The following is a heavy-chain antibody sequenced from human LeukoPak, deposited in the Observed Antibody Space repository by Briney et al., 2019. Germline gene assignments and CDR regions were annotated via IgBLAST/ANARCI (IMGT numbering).Heavy chain of an antibody. CDR2: IKQDGSEK. CDR3: AREGFRSHSGYYYYDMDV. V-gene: IGHV3-7*01. Sequence: GGSPRLSCAASGFTFSNYWMSWVRQAPGKGLEWVANIKQDGSEKYYVDSVKGRFTNSRDNAKNSLYLQMNSLRAEDTAVYYCAREGFRSHSGYYYYDMDVWGQGTTVTVSS. CDR1: GFTFSNYW. J-gene: IGHJ6*02. D-gene: IGHD6-25*01.